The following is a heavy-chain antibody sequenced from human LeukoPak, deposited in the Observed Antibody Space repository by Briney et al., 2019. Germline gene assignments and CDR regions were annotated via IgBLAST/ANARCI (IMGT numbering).Heavy chain of an antibody. J-gene: IGHJ4*02. D-gene: IGHD6-6*01. CDR1: GFTVSSNH. V-gene: IGHV3-53*01. CDR2: IYSDDST. CDR3: ARARYSSSSAPVY. Sequence: GGSLRLSCAASGFTVSSNHMSWVRQAPGKGLEWVSVIYSDDSTHYADSVKGRITISRDNSKNTLSLQMNSLRAEDTAVYYCARARYSSSSAPVYWGQGTLVTVSS.